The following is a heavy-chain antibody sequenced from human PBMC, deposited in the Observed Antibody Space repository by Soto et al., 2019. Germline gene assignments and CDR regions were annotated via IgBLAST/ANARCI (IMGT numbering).Heavy chain of an antibody. V-gene: IGHV1-69*01. CDR1: GGTFSSYA. Sequence: QVQLVQSGAEVKKPGSSVKVSCKASGGTFSSYAIGWVRQAPGQGLEWMGGIIPIFGTANYAQKFQGRVTSTADESTSTAYMELSSLRSEDTAVYYCARVIAVAAYYYYYGMDVWGQGTTVTVSS. D-gene: IGHD6-19*01. CDR2: IIPIFGTA. CDR3: ARVIAVAAYYYYYGMDV. J-gene: IGHJ6*02.